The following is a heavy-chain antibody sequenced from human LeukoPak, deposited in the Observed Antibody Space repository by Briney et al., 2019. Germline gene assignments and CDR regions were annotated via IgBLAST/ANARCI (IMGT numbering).Heavy chain of an antibody. CDR1: GFTFSSYW. D-gene: IGHD3-10*01. J-gene: IGHJ4*02. CDR3: ARGPDNYGSGSYSPYYFDY. V-gene: IGHV3-74*01. Sequence: GGSLRLSCAASGFTFSSYWMHWVRQAPGVGLVWVSRINSDGSTTNYADSVKGRFTISRDNAKNTLSLQMISLRAEDTAVYYCARGPDNYGSGSYSPYYFDYWGQGTLVTVSS. CDR2: INSDGSTT.